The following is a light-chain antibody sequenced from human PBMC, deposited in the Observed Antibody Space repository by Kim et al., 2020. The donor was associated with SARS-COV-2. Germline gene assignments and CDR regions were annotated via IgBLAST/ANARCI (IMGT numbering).Light chain of an antibody. Sequence: QPVLTQSPSASASLGASVKLTCTLSSGHSRNAIAWHQQQPERGPRYLMKLYSDGSHTKGDGIPDRFSGYSSGAERYLTISSLQSEDEADYYCQTWDTAMHVFGGGTQLTIL. V-gene: IGLV4-69*01. CDR1: SGHSRNA. CDR2: LYSDGSH. J-gene: IGLJ3*02. CDR3: QTWDTAMHV.